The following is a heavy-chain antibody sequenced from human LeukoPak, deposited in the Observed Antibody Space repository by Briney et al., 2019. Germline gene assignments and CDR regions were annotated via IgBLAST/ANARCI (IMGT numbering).Heavy chain of an antibody. CDR3: ARDRDIVAVPAAPGDY. V-gene: IGHV3-30-3*01. J-gene: IGHJ4*02. D-gene: IGHD2-2*01. Sequence: GGSLRLSCAASGFTFSSYAMHWVRQAPGKGLEWVAVISYDGSNKYYADSVKGRFTISRDNSKNTLYLQMNSLRAEDTAVYYCARDRDIVAVPAAPGDYWGQGTLVTVSS. CDR2: ISYDGSNK. CDR1: GFTFSSYA.